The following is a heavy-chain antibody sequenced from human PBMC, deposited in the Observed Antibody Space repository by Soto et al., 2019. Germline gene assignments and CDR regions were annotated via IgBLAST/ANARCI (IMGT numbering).Heavy chain of an antibody. V-gene: IGHV4-59*01. J-gene: IGHJ6*02. CDR2: IYYSGST. Sequence: QVQLQESGPGLVKPSETLSLTCTVSGGSISSYYWSWIRQPPGKGLEWIGYIYYSGSTNYNPSLKRRVTISVDTSKNQFSLKLSSVTAADTAVYYCARDKPYSSSWYGLEYYYSYYGMDVWGQGTTVTVSS. CDR3: ARDKPYSSSWYGLEYYYSYYGMDV. CDR1: GGSISSYY. D-gene: IGHD6-13*01.